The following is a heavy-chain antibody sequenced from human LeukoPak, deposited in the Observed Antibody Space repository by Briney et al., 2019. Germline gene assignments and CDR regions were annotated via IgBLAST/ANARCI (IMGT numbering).Heavy chain of an antibody. CDR2: INHSGNT. V-gene: IGHV4-34*01. CDR3: AAVTTTPWVPFDY. J-gene: IGHJ4*02. D-gene: IGHD4-17*01. Sequence: SETPSLTCAVYGGSLSGYYWSWLRQPPGKGLEWIGEINHSGNTNYNPSLKSRVTISVDTSKKQFSLKLSSVTAADTALYYCAAVTTTPWVPFDYWGEGTLVPVPS. CDR1: GGSLSGYY.